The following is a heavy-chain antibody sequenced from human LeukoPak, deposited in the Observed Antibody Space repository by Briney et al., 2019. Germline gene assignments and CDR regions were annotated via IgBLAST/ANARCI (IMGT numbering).Heavy chain of an antibody. V-gene: IGHV3-30*18. D-gene: IGHD6-19*01. Sequence: PGGPLRLSCAASGFPFRSYGMHWFRQAPGEGLEWLAVISYDGNNKFYADSVKGRFTISRDNSRNMLFVEVSSLRAEDTAVYYCAKGGYGSDWTPFGLDVWGLGTTVTVSS. CDR3: AKGGYGSDWTPFGLDV. J-gene: IGHJ6*02. CDR1: GFPFRSYG. CDR2: ISYDGNNK.